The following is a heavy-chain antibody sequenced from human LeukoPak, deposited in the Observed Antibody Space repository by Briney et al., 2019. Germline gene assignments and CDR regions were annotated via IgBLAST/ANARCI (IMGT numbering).Heavy chain of an antibody. CDR2: ISNIGSTT. V-gene: IGHV3-11*04. CDR1: GLTLSNYY. J-gene: IGHJ4*02. Sequence: GGSLRLSCAASGLTLSNYYMSWIRQAPGKGLEWVSYISNIGSTTHHADSVKGRFTISRDNAKNSLYLQMNSLRAEDTAVYYCASDISNKGFDYWGQGTLVTVSS. D-gene: IGHD3-3*02. CDR3: ASDISNKGFDY.